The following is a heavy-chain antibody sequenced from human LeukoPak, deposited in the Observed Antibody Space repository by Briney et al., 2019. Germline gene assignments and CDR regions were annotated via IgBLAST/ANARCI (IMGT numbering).Heavy chain of an antibody. CDR3: ARGKYSSGWTDAFDI. V-gene: IGHV3-53*01. Sequence: GGSLRLSCAASGFTVSSNYMSWVRQAPGKGLEWVSVIYSGGSTDYADSVKGRFTISRDNSKNTLYLQMNSLRAEDTAVYFCARGKYSSGWTDAFDIWGQGTMVTVSS. J-gene: IGHJ3*02. D-gene: IGHD6-19*01. CDR1: GFTVSSNY. CDR2: IYSGGST.